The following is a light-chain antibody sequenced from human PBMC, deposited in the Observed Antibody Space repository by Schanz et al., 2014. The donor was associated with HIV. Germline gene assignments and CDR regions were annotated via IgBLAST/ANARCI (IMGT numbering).Light chain of an antibody. J-gene: IGLJ2*01. Sequence: QSVLTQPPSMSGAPGQRVTISCTGGSSNIGAGYDVPWYQQLPGTAPILLIFDNTRRPSGVPDRFSGSKSGTSASLAITGLQAEDEADYYCHSYDISLKGYIFGGGTKLTVL. CDR1: SSNIGAGYD. CDR3: HSYDISLKGYI. V-gene: IGLV1-40*01. CDR2: DNT.